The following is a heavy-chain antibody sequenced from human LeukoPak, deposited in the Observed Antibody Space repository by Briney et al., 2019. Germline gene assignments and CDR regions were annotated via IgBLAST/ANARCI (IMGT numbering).Heavy chain of an antibody. CDR1: GFSFSTYG. Sequence: QSGGSLRLSCAASGFSFSTYGMHWVRQAPGKGLEWVAFMRYDGSKTYYADSVKGRFTIFRDNSKNTLFLQLNSLRAEDTAVYYCAKDRMRYSYNWNEFDYWGQGTLVTVSS. CDR2: MRYDGSKT. CDR3: AKDRMRYSYNWNEFDY. V-gene: IGHV3-30*02. D-gene: IGHD1-1*01. J-gene: IGHJ4*02.